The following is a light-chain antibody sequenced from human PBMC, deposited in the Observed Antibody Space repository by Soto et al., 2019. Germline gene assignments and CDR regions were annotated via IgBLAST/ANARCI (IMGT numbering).Light chain of an antibody. V-gene: IGKV3-11*01. J-gene: IGKJ3*01. CDR1: QSVSSY. Sequence: EIVLTQSPATLSLSPGERATLSCRASQSVSSYLAWYQQKPGKAPRLLIYDTSTRATGIPARFSGSGSGTDFTLTISSLEPEDVAVDYCQQRTNCTRSCTFGPGTKVDIK. CDR2: DTS. CDR3: QQRTNCTRSCT.